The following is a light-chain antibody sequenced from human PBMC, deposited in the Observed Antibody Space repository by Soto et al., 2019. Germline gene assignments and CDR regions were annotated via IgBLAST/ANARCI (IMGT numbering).Light chain of an antibody. Sequence: QSALTQPASVSGSPGQSINISSTGTSSDVGGYNYVSWYQQHPGRAPKLMIYDVSNRPSGVSDRFSGSKSGITASLTISGLQAEDEADYYCSSYTSTSTRVFGTGTKLTVL. CDR3: SSYTSTSTRV. CDR2: DVS. V-gene: IGLV2-14*01. CDR1: SSDVGGYNY. J-gene: IGLJ1*01.